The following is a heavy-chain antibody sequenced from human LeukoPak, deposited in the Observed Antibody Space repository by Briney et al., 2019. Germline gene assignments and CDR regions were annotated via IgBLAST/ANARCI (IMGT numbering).Heavy chain of an antibody. CDR2: IKQDGSEK. V-gene: IGHV3-7*01. CDR3: AKGREYSSSSGLDY. D-gene: IGHD6-6*01. CDR1: GFTFSSYW. Sequence: GGSLRLSCAASGFTFSSYWMSWVRQAPGKGLEWVANIKQDGSEKYYVDSVKGRFTISRDNAKNSLYLQMNSLRAEDTAVYYCAKGREYSSSSGLDYWGQGTLVTISS. J-gene: IGHJ4*02.